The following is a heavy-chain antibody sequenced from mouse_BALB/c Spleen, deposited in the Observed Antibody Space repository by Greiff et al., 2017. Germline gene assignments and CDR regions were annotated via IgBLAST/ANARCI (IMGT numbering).Heavy chain of an antibody. CDR1: GYTFTSYD. D-gene: IGHD1-1*01. CDR2: IFPGDGST. V-gene: IGHV1-85*01. CDR3: AKSDYVVPYFDY. Sequence: QVQLQQSGAELVKPGASVKLSCKASGYTFTSYDINWVRQRPEQGLEWIGWIFPGDGSTKYTEKFTGKATLTTDKSYSTAYMQLSRLTSEDSAVYFCAKSDYVVPYFDYWGQGTTLTVSS. J-gene: IGHJ2*01.